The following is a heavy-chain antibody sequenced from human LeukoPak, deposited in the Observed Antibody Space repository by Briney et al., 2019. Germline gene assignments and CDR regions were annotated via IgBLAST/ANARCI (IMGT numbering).Heavy chain of an antibody. CDR2: TYYRSKWYI. J-gene: IGHJ4*02. CDR3: ARERSSSFDY. V-gene: IGHV6-1*01. Sequence: SQTLSLTCAISGDSVSTHSAAWNWIRQSPSTGLEWLGRTYYRSKWYIDYAPSAKSRITINPDTSKNQLSLQLNSVTPEDTAVYYCARERSSSFDYWGQGNLVSVSS. CDR1: GDSVSTHSAA. D-gene: IGHD6-13*01.